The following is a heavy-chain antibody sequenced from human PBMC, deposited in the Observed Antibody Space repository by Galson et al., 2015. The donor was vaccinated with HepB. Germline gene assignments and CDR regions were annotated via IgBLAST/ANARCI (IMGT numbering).Heavy chain of an antibody. J-gene: IGHJ4*02. CDR2: IKSNTEGGTT. CDR3: SADPPGGSPLFDY. CDR1: GFTFTSAW. V-gene: IGHV3-15*07. Sequence: SLRLSCAASGFTFTSAWMHWVRQAPGKGLEWVARIKSNTEGGTTDYAAPVKGRFTISRDDAEATLSLQLDSLKTEDTAVYHCSADPPGGSPLFDYWGQGVLVIVSS. D-gene: IGHD5-12*01.